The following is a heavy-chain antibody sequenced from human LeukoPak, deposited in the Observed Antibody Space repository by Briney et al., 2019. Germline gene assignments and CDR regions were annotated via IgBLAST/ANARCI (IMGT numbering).Heavy chain of an antibody. Sequence: GGSLRLSCAASGFTFSTYAMTWVRQAPGKGLEWVAFIRYDGSNKYYADSVKGRFTISRDNSKNTLYLQMNSLRAEDTAVYYCAKDIVVVPAAMPDYWGQGTLVTVSS. D-gene: IGHD2-2*01. CDR2: IRYDGSNK. V-gene: IGHV3-30*02. J-gene: IGHJ4*02. CDR3: AKDIVVVPAAMPDY. CDR1: GFTFSTYA.